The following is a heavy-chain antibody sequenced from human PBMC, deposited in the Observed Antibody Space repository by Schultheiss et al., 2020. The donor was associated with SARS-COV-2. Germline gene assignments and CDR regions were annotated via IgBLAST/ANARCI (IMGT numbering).Heavy chain of an antibody. CDR1: GFTFSSYG. CDR2: ISYDGSNK. Sequence: GGSLRLSCAASGFTFSSYGMHWVRQAPGKGLEWVAVISYDGSNKYYADSVKGRFTISRDNSKNTLYLQMNSLRADDTAVYYCAKGGRSWYASWGQGTLVTVSS. J-gene: IGHJ5*02. CDR3: AKGGRSWYAS. V-gene: IGHV3-30*18. D-gene: IGHD6-13*01.